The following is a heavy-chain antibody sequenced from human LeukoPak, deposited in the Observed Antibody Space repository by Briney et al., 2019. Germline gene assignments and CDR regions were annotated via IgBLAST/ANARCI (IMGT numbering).Heavy chain of an antibody. CDR3: AKMIPATPDYFDY. CDR1: GDSMRSSDW. Sequence: PPETLSLTCAVSGDSMRSSDWWTWVRQSPGKRLEWIGEIHHSGNTNYNPSLESRVTISVDQSKNQFSLNLTSVTAADTAIYYCAKMIPATPDYFDYWGQGILVTVSS. CDR2: IHHSGNT. J-gene: IGHJ4*02. D-gene: IGHD2-15*01. V-gene: IGHV4-4*03.